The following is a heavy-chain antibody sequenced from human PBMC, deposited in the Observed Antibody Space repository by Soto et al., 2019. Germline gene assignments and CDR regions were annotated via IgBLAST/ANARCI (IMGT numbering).Heavy chain of an antibody. CDR1: GITFDDYA. V-gene: IGHV3-9*01. J-gene: IGHJ3*02. D-gene: IGHD5-12*01. CDR3: AKVRSIVATIDAFDI. CDR2: ISWNSGSR. Sequence: LGLSCAASGITFDDYAMPWVRQAPGQDLEWVSGISWNSGSRGYAVSVKGRFTISRDNAKDSLYLQMNRLRAEDTALYYCAKVRSIVATIDAFDIWGQGTMVTVSS.